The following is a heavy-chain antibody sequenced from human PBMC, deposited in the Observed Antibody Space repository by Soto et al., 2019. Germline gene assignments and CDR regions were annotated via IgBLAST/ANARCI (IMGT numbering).Heavy chain of an antibody. J-gene: IGHJ6*02. CDR1: GFTFSSYD. Sequence: PGGSLRLSCAASGFTFSSYDMHWVRQATGKGLEWVSAIGTAGDTYYPGSVKGRFTISRENAKNSLYLQMNSLRAEDTAVYYCARGWVIGFGELGGMDVWGQGTTVTVSS. V-gene: IGHV3-13*01. CDR2: IGTAGDT. CDR3: ARGWVIGFGELGGMDV. D-gene: IGHD3-10*01.